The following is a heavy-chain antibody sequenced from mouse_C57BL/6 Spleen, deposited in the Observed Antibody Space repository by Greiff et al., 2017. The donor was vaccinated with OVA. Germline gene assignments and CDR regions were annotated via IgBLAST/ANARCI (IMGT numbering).Heavy chain of an antibody. CDR1: GYSFTGYF. CDR3: AREEVYGSSFAY. D-gene: IGHD1-1*01. Sequence: EVKLQQSGPELVKPGDSVKISCKASGYSFTGYFMNWVMQSHGKSLEWIGRINPYNGDTFYNQKFKGKATLTVDKSSSTAHMELRSLTSEDSAVYYCAREEVYGSSFAYWGQGTLVTVSA. CDR2: INPYNGDT. J-gene: IGHJ3*01. V-gene: IGHV1-20*01.